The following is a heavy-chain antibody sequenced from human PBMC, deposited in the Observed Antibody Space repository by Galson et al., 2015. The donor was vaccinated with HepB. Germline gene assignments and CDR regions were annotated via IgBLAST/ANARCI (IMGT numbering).Heavy chain of an antibody. CDR2: ISAYNGNT. Sequence: SVKVSCKASGYTFTSCGISWVRQAPGQGLEWMGWISAYNGNTNYAQKLQGRVTMTTDTSTSTAYMELRSLRSDDTAVYYCARCIIGTYYDILTGVPSGYYGMDVWGQGTTVTASS. V-gene: IGHV1-18*04. J-gene: IGHJ6*02. CDR3: ARCIIGTYYDILTGVPSGYYGMDV. D-gene: IGHD3-9*01. CDR1: GYTFTSCG.